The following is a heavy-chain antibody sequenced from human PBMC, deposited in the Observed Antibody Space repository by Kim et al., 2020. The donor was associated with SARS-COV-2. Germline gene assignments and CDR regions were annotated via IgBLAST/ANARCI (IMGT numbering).Heavy chain of an antibody. CDR3: ARQTDYYGSGKKGGYYYYGMDV. Sequence: SETLSLTCAVYGGSFSGYYWSWIRQPPGKGLEWIGEINHSGSTNYNPSLKSRVTISVDTSKNQFSLKLSSVTAADTAVYYCARQTDYYGSGKKGGYYYYGMDVWGQGTTVTVSS. D-gene: IGHD3-10*01. V-gene: IGHV4-34*01. CDR1: GGSFSGYY. CDR2: INHSGST. J-gene: IGHJ6*02.